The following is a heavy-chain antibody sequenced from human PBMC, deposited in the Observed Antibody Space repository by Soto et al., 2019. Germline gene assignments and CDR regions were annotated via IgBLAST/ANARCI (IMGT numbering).Heavy chain of an antibody. V-gene: IGHV4-39*01. CDR1: GGSISSSSYY. J-gene: IGHJ4*02. CDR3: ARQSGSGYYTVAY. D-gene: IGHD3-22*01. Sequence: PSETLSLTCTVSGGSISSSSYYWGWIRQPPGKGLEWIGSIFYSGSTYYNPSLKSRVTISVDTSKNQFSLKLTSVTAADTAVYYCARQSGSGYYTVAYWGQGTLVTVSS. CDR2: IFYSGST.